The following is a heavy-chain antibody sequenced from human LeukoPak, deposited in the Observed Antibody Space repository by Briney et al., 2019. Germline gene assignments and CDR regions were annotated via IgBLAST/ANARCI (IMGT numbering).Heavy chain of an antibody. V-gene: IGHV3-15*06. J-gene: IGHJ1*01. CDR1: GFTFSSYA. CDR3: ITLGATITRIPF. Sequence: GGSLRLSCAASGFTFSSYAMSWVRQAPGKGLEWVGRIQSKADGATTYYAAPVKSRFTISRDDSKNTVYLEMNNLKTEDTAVYYCITLGATITRIPFWGPGTLVTVSS. D-gene: IGHD5-24*01. CDR2: IQSKADGATT.